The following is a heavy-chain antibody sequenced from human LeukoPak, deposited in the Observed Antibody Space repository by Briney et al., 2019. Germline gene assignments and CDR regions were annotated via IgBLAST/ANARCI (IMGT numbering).Heavy chain of an antibody. J-gene: IGHJ4*02. Sequence: GGSLRLSCAASGFTFDDYAMHWVRQAPGKGLELVSGISWNSGSIGYADSVKGRFTISRDNAKNSLYLQMNSLRAEDMALYYCAKGKEMATILGSFDYWGQGTLVTVSS. D-gene: IGHD5-24*01. CDR2: ISWNSGSI. CDR1: GFTFDDYA. V-gene: IGHV3-9*03. CDR3: AKGKEMATILGSFDY.